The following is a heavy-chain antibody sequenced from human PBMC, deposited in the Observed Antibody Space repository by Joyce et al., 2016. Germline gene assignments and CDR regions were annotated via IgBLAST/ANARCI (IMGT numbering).Heavy chain of an antibody. CDR2: LKEDGSEI. V-gene: IGHV3-7*03. J-gene: IGHJ4*02. CDR1: GLGFSYHT. Sequence: EVQVVESGGGLVQPGGSLRLSCASSGLGFSYHTMSWVRQAPGKGLEWVASLKEDGSEIHYVDSVKGRFTISRDNAKISLYLQMNSLRVEDTAVYYCARGGMHYFDYWGQGTLVTVSS. CDR3: ARGGMHYFDY. D-gene: IGHD2-15*01.